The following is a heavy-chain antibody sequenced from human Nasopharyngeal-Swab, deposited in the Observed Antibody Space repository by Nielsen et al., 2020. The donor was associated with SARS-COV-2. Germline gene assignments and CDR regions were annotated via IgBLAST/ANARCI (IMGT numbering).Heavy chain of an antibody. CDR1: GFSFSSYW. V-gene: IGHV3-7*01. D-gene: IGHD1-26*01. Sequence: GGSLRLSCAASGFSFSSYWMNWVRQAPGKGLEWVANIKQDGSEKYYVDSVEGRFTISRDNAKNSLYLQMNSLRAEDTAVYYCARDWGLSGSAGWGQGTLATVSS. J-gene: IGHJ4*02. CDR2: IKQDGSEK. CDR3: ARDWGLSGSAG.